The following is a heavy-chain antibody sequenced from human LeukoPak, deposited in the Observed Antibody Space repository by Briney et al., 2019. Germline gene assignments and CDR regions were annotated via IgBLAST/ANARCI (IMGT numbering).Heavy chain of an antibody. J-gene: IGHJ5*02. D-gene: IGHD3-22*01. V-gene: IGHV4-59*01. CDR3: ARYYYDSSGYSRNWFDP. CDR1: GGSISSYY. Sequence: SETLSLTCTVSGGSISSYYWSWIRQPPGEGLEWIGYIYYSGSTNYNPSLKSRVTISVDTSKNQFSLKLSSVTAADTAVYYCARYYYDSSGYSRNWFDPRGQGTLVTVSS. CDR2: IYYSGST.